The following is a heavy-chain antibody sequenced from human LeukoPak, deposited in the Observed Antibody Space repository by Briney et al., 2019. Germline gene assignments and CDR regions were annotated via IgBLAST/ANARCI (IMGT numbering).Heavy chain of an antibody. Sequence: SETLSLTCSVSGDSISSSSYYWGWIRQPPGKGLEWIGSIYYSGSTYYNPSLKSRVTISVDTSMNQFSLKVTSVTAADTAVYYCARVAYDILTGLTDAFDIWGQGTMVTVSS. CDR3: ARVAYDILTGLTDAFDI. D-gene: IGHD3-9*01. V-gene: IGHV4-39*07. CDR2: IYYSGST. CDR1: GDSISSSSYY. J-gene: IGHJ3*02.